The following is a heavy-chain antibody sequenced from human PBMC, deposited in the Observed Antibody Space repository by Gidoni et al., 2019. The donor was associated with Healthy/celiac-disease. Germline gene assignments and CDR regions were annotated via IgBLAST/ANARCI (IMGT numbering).Heavy chain of an antibody. CDR1: GFTFSSDA. J-gene: IGHJ4*02. CDR3: AREGRYYDSSGYLTGFDY. Sequence: EVQLVESGGGLVQPGGSRILSCAASGFTFSSDALNWVRQAPGKVLGWVSYISSSGSTRYYADSVKGRFTISRDNAKNSLYLQMNSLRAEDTAVYYCAREGRYYDSSGYLTGFDYWGQGTLVTVSS. V-gene: IGHV3-48*03. CDR2: ISSSGSTR. D-gene: IGHD3-22*01.